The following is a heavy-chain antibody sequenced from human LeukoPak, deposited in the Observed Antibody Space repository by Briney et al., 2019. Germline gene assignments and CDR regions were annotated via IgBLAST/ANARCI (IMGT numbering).Heavy chain of an antibody. Sequence: GGSLRLSCAAAGFTLSTYWMSWVRQAPGKGLEWVACIKQDGSEKDYVESVKGRFTISRDDAKNSLYLQMNSLRGEDTAVYHCASDLDGHNRGDALDIWGQGTMVTVS. CDR1: GFTLSTYW. V-gene: IGHV3-7*01. CDR2: IKQDGSEK. J-gene: IGHJ3*02. CDR3: ASDLDGHNRGDALDI.